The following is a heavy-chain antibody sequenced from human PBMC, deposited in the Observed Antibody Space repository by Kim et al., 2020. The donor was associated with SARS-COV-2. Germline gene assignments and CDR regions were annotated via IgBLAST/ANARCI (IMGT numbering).Heavy chain of an antibody. CDR2: MWSDGSRK. J-gene: IGHJ6*02. V-gene: IGHV3-33*01. CDR3: ATQGLDV. CDR1: GFNFSNYA. Sequence: GGSLRLSCAASGFNFSNYAMHWVRQAPGKGLEWVAVMWSDGSRKYYRESVEGRFSISRDNSKDTLQLQMYSLRVEDTAMYYCATQGLDVWGQGTTVTVSS.